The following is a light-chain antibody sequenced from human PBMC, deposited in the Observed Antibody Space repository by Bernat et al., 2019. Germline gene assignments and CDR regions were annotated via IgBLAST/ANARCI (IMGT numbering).Light chain of an antibody. Sequence: QSVVTQPPSASGTPGQRVTISCSGSSSNIGSNYVYWYQQVPGTAPKLLIYSNNQRPSGVPDRFSGSKSGTSASLAISGLRSEDEAEYYWAAWDDSLTGRVFGGGTKLTVL. CDR3: AAWDDSLTGRV. CDR2: SNN. CDR1: SSNIGSNY. J-gene: IGLJ3*02. V-gene: IGLV1-47*02.